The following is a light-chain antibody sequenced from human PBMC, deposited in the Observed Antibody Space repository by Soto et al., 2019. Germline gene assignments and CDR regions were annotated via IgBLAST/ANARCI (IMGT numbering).Light chain of an antibody. V-gene: IGLV1-44*01. Sequence: QAVVTQPPSASGTPGQRVTISCSGSRSNIGSNTVSWYQQLPGTAPKLLIYSNTLRPSGVPDRFSGSKSGTSASLAISGLQSEDEAEYYCATWDDSLNGGVFGGGTKLTVL. J-gene: IGLJ3*02. CDR2: SNT. CDR3: ATWDDSLNGGV. CDR1: RSNIGSNT.